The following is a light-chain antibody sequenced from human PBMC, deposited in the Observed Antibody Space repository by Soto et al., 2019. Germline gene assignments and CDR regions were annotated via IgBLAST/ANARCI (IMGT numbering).Light chain of an antibody. CDR1: SSNIGSNT. CDR2: TNS. J-gene: IGLJ1*01. Sequence: QSVLTQPPSASGTPGQRVTISCSGSSSNIGSNTVKWYQHLPGTAPKLLIYTNSQRPSGVPDRFSGSKSGTSASLAISGLQSEDEADYYCAAWDDSLNGLVFGTGPKVTVL. CDR3: AAWDDSLNGLV. V-gene: IGLV1-44*01.